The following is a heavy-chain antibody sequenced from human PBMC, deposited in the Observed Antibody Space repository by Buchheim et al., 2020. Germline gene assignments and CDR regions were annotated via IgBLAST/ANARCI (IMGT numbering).Heavy chain of an antibody. J-gene: IGHJ4*02. Sequence: EVQLVESGGGLVQPGGSLRPSCAASGFTVSSNYMSWVRRAPGKGLEWVSVIYSGGSTYYADSVKGRFTISRDNSKNTLYLQMNSLRAEDTAVYYCAKDVLRYFGTFDYWGQGTL. D-gene: IGHD3-9*01. V-gene: IGHV3-66*02. CDR2: IYSGGST. CDR3: AKDVLRYFGTFDY. CDR1: GFTVSSNY.